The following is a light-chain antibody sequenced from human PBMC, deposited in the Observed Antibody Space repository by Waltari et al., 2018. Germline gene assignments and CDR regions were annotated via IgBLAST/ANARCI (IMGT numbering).Light chain of an antibody. J-gene: IGKJ4*01. CDR2: WAS. V-gene: IGKV4-1*01. CDR1: RNLLYSSNSQNY. Sequence: DIVMTQSPDSLAVSLGERATINCKSSRNLLYSSNSQNYLAWYQQKPGQPPKLLIYWASTRESGVPDRFSGSGSGTDFTLTISSLQAEDVAVYYCQQYYSTPLTFGGGTKVEIK. CDR3: QQYYSTPLT.